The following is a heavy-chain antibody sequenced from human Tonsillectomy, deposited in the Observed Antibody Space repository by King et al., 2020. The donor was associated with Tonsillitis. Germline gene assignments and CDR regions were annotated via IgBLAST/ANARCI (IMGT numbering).Heavy chain of an antibody. CDR2: ISSSSSTI. CDR1: GFTFSSYS. J-gene: IGHJ4*02. Sequence: VQLVESGGGLVQPGGSLRLSCAASGFTFSSYSMNWGRQAPGRGLEWVSSISSSSSTIYYADSVKGRFTISRDNAKNSLYLQMNSLRAEDTAVYYCARGTDDYGGDLDYWGQGTLVTVSS. D-gene: IGHD4-23*01. V-gene: IGHV3-48*01. CDR3: ARGTDDYGGDLDY.